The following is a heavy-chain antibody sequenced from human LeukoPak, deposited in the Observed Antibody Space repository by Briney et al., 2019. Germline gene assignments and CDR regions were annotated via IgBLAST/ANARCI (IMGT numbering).Heavy chain of an antibody. V-gene: IGHV1-2*02. CDR2: INPDNGGT. CDR1: GYTFTGYF. CDR3: ARDPSNSGYDYLYYFDY. D-gene: IGHD5-12*01. J-gene: IGHJ4*02. Sequence: ASVKVSCKASGYTFTGYFMHWVRQAPGQGLEWMGWINPDNGGTNYAQKFQGRVTMTRDMSISTAYMELSRLRSDDTAVYYCARDPSNSGYDYLYYFDYWGQGTLVTVSS.